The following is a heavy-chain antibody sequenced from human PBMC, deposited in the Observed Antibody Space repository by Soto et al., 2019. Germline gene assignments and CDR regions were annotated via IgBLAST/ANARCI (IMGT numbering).Heavy chain of an antibody. V-gene: IGHV1-69*06. J-gene: IGHJ6*02. CDR2: IIPILGTT. CDR1: GGTFNNYA. D-gene: IGHD5-12*01. CDR3: ARGRCYEIDYYYYGMDV. Sequence: QVHLVQSGAEVKKPGSSVKVSCKASGGTFNNYAISWVRQATGQGLEWMGGIIPILGTTNYPQNFPGRVTITADKSTSTVYMELSSLRSEDTAVYYCARGRCYEIDYYYYGMDVLGQGTTVTVSS.